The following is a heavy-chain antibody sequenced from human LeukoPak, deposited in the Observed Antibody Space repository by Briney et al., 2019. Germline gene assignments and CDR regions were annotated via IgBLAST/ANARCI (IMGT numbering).Heavy chain of an antibody. CDR3: AKDPDFWSGYSDNWFDP. CDR2: ISGSGGST. CDR1: GFTFSSYS. D-gene: IGHD3-3*01. V-gene: IGHV3-23*01. J-gene: IGHJ5*02. Sequence: GGSLRLSCAASGFTFSSYSMNWVRQAPGKGLEWVSAISGSGGSTYYADSVKGRFTISRDNSKNTLYLQMNSLRAEDTAVYYCAKDPDFWSGYSDNWFDPWGQGTLVTVSS.